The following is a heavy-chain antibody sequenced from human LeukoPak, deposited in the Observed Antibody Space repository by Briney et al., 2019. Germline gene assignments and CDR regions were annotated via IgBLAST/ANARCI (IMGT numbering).Heavy chain of an antibody. D-gene: IGHD2-2*02. CDR1: GFTFSSYS. CDR3: ARTFVAAAISPYYFDY. Sequence: AGGSLRLSCAASGFTFSSYSMNWVRQAPGKGLEWVSFISSSSNYRYYADSVKGRFTISRDNAKNSLYLQMASLRAEDTAVYYCARTFVAAAISPYYFDYWGQGTLVTVSS. V-gene: IGHV3-21*01. J-gene: IGHJ4*02. CDR2: ISSSSNYR.